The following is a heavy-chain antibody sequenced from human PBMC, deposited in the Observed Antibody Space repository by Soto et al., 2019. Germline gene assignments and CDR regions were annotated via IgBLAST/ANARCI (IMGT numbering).Heavy chain of an antibody. J-gene: IGHJ3*02. V-gene: IGHV4-39*01. CDR1: GGSISSSSYY. Sequence: QLQLQESGPGLVKPSETLSLTCTVSGGSISSSSYYWGWIRQPPGKGLEWIGSIYYSGSTYYNPSLKSRVTISVDTSKNQFSLKLSSVTAADTAVYYCARHGANDRQYAFDIWGQGTMVTVSS. CDR3: ARHGANDRQYAFDI. CDR2: IYYSGST. D-gene: IGHD3-10*01.